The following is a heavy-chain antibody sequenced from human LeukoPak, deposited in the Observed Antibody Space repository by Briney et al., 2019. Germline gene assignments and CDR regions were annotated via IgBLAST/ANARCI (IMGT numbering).Heavy chain of an antibody. V-gene: IGHV4-34*01. CDR2: INHSGST. CDR3: ARWYYDSSGYRYFDY. Sequence: SETLSLTCAVYGGSLSGYYWSWIRQPPGKGLEWIGEINHSGSTNYNPSLKSRVTISVDTSKNHFSLKLSSVTAADTAVYYCARWYYDSSGYRYFDYWGQGTLVIVSS. CDR1: GGSLSGYY. J-gene: IGHJ4*02. D-gene: IGHD3-22*01.